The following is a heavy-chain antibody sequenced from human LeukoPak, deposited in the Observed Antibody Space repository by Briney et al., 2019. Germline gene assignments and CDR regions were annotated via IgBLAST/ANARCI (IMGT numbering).Heavy chain of an antibody. Sequence: PGGSLRLSCAASGFTFSSYWMHWVRQAPGKGVVWVSRINSDGRSTSYADSVRGRFTISRDNAKNTLYLQMNSLRAEDTAVYYCARDAPQGSGDDAFDIWGQGTMVTVSS. J-gene: IGHJ3*02. V-gene: IGHV3-74*01. CDR3: ARDAPQGSGDDAFDI. D-gene: IGHD3-10*01. CDR1: GFTFSSYW. CDR2: INSDGRST.